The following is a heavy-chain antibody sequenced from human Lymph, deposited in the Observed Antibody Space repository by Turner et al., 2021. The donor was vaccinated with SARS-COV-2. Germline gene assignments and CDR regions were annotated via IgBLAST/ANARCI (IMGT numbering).Heavy chain of an antibody. CDR2: IWYDGSNK. D-gene: IGHD6-13*01. CDR1: GFTFSSYG. V-gene: IGHV3-33*01. Sequence: QVQLVESGGGVVQPGRSLRLSCAASGFTFSSYGMHWVRQAPGKGLGWVAVIWYDGSNKYYADSVKGRFTISRDNSKNTLYLQMNSLRAEDTAVYYCARDDINTLIAAAVPFDYWGQGTLVTVSS. J-gene: IGHJ4*02. CDR3: ARDDINTLIAAAVPFDY.